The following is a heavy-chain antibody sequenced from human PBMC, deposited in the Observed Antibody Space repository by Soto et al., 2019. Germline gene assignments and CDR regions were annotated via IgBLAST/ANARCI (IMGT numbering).Heavy chain of an antibody. V-gene: IGHV1-69*13. D-gene: IGHD2-2*02. J-gene: IGHJ4*02. CDR3: QTITRYCSSTSCYTG. Sequence: SVKVSCEASGYTFTNHDVIWVRQAPRQGLEWMGGIIPIFGTANNAQKFQGRVTITADEASNTAYMELSSVRSEDTALYYCQTITRYCSSTSCYTGWGQGTLITAPQ. CDR2: IIPIFGTA. CDR1: GYTFTNHD.